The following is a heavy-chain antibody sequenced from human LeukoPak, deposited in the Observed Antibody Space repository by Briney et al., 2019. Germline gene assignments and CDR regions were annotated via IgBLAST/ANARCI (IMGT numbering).Heavy chain of an antibody. CDR2: INHSGST. D-gene: IGHD4-23*01. CDR3: ARRYGGNRFFGY. Sequence: SETLSLTCAVYGGSFSGYYWSWIRQPPGKGLEWIGEINHSGSTYYDPSLESRVTISVDTSKNQFSLKLSSVTAADTAVYYCARRYGGNRFFGYWGQGTLVTVSS. J-gene: IGHJ4*02. V-gene: IGHV4-34*01. CDR1: GGSFSGYY.